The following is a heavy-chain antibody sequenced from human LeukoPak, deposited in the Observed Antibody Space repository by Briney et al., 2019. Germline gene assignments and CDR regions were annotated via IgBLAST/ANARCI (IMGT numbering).Heavy chain of an antibody. Sequence: GGSLRLSCAASGFTFSSYWMNWVRQAPGKGLEWVANIKQDGSDKYYVDSVKGRFIISRDNAKNSLYLQMNSLKTEDTAVYYCTSAAGLRWYSWGQGTLVTVSS. V-gene: IGHV3-7*03. CDR1: GFTFSSYW. CDR3: TSAAGLRWYS. D-gene: IGHD4-23*01. J-gene: IGHJ5*02. CDR2: IKQDGSDK.